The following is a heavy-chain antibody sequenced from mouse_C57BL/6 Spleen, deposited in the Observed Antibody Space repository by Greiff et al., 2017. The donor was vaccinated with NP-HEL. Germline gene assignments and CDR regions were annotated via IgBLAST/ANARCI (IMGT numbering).Heavy chain of an antibody. Sequence: EVQLQQSGAELVRPGASVKLSCTASGFNIKDYYMHWVKQRPEQGLEWIGRIDPEDGDTEYAPKFQGKATMTADTSSNTAYLQLSSLTSEDTAVYYCTTFITTVVAPYFAYWGQGTTLTVSS. CDR3: TTFITTVVAPYFAY. CDR1: GFNIKDYY. D-gene: IGHD1-1*01. CDR2: IDPEDGDT. J-gene: IGHJ2*01. V-gene: IGHV14-1*01.